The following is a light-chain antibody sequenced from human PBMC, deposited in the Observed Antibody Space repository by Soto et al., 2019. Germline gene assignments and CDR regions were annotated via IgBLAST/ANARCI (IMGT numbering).Light chain of an antibody. CDR1: SSNIGNNA. CDR2: YDD. V-gene: IGLV1-36*01. Sequence: QSVLTQPPSVSEAPRQRVTISCSGISSNIGNNAVNWYQQLPGKAPNLLIYYDDLLPSGVSDRFSGSKSGTSASLAISGLQYEDEAGYYCADWDASLNGPVFGGGTQLTVL. CDR3: ADWDASLNGPV. J-gene: IGLJ2*01.